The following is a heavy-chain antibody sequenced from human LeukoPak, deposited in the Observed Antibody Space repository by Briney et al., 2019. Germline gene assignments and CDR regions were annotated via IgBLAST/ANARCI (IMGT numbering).Heavy chain of an antibody. V-gene: IGHV4-39*01. D-gene: IGHD3-10*01. CDR1: GGSINTLSYY. Sequence: PSETLSLTCSVSGGSINTLSYYWGWVRQPPGKGLEWIGRIYYNGNADYNPSLKSRVTLIVDTPKNQFSLKVTSLTSADTAVYYCAAYPPGVYRPVDYWGQGTLVTVSS. CDR3: AAYPPGVYRPVDY. CDR2: IYYNGNA. J-gene: IGHJ4*02.